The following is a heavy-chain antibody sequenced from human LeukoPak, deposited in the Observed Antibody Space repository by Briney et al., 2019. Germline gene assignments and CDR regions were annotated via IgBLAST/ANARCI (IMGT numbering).Heavy chain of an antibody. D-gene: IGHD3-10*01. CDR3: ATGGYGSGSYYSGAHFDY. J-gene: IGHJ4*02. CDR2: FDPEDGET. CDR1: GYTLTELS. V-gene: IGHV1-24*01. Sequence: GASVKVSCKVSGYTLTELSMHWVRQAPGKGPEWMGGFDPEDGETIYAQKFQGRVTMTENTSTDTAYMELSRLSSEDTAVYYCATGGYGSGSYYSGAHFDYWGQGTLVTVSS.